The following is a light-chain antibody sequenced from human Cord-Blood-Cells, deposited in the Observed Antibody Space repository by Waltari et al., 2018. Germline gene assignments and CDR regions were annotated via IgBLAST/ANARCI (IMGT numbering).Light chain of an antibody. Sequence: DIVMTQSPDSLAVSLGERATINCKSSQSVLYSSNNKNYLAWYQQKPGQPPKLLIYWASTRESGVPDRFSGSGSVTEFTLTISSLQAEDVAVYYCQQYYSTPLTFGGGTKVESK. J-gene: IGKJ4*01. CDR2: WAS. CDR1: QSVLYSSNNKNY. CDR3: QQYYSTPLT. V-gene: IGKV4-1*01.